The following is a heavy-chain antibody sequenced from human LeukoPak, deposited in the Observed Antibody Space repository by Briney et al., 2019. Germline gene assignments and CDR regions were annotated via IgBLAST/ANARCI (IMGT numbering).Heavy chain of an antibody. J-gene: IGHJ6*03. V-gene: IGHV4-59*12. Sequence: PSETLSLTCSVSGGSMESSYWTWIRQPPGKGLEWIGYIYYSGETTYNPSLKSRVTMSVDTSKNQFSLKLSSVTAADTAVYYCAREGYDFWSGYSTYYYYMDVWGKGTTVTVSS. D-gene: IGHD3-3*01. CDR3: AREGYDFWSGYSTYYYYMDV. CDR2: IYYSGET. CDR1: GGSMESSY.